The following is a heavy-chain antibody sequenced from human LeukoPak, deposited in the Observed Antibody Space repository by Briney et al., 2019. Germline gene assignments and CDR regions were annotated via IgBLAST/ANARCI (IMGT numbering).Heavy chain of an antibody. CDR2: INSDGSWT. J-gene: IGHJ4*02. CDR3: VSFYETY. V-gene: IGHV3-74*01. Sequence: GGSLRLSCAASGNYWMHWVRQAPGKGLVWVSHINSDGSWTSYADSVKGRFTISKDNAKNTVYLQLNNLRAEDTAVYYCVSFYETYWGRGTLVTVSS. CDR1: GNYW. D-gene: IGHD2-2*01.